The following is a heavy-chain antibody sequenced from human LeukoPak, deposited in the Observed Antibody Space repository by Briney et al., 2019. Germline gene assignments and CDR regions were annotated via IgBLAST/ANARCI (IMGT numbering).Heavy chain of an antibody. D-gene: IGHD3-16*01. CDR1: GGSISSSSYY. J-gene: IGHJ4*02. Sequence: PSETLSLTCTVSGGSISSSSYYWGWIRQPPGKGLEWIGSIYYSGSTYYNPSLKSRVTISVDTSKNQFSLKLSSVTAADTAVYYCARLFWSYGLFDYWGQGTLVTVSS. V-gene: IGHV4-39*01. CDR2: IYYSGST. CDR3: ARLFWSYGLFDY.